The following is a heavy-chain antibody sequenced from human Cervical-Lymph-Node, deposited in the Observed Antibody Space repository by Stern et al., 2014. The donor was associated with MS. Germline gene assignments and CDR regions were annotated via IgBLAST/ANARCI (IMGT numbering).Heavy chain of an antibody. J-gene: IGHJ2*01. V-gene: IGHV1-2*06. CDR1: GYAFTDYY. CDR3: VREGGPELIANYYGSGKHWYFDL. CDR2: INPNSGGT. Sequence: QVQLVQSGTDVKKPGASVKVSCKASGYAFTDYYLNWVRQAPGQGLEWMGRINPNSGGTNYPQKFQGRVTMTRDTSISTAYMELRRLRSDDTAVYYCVREGGPELIANYYGSGKHWYFDLWGRGTLITVSS. D-gene: IGHD3-10*01.